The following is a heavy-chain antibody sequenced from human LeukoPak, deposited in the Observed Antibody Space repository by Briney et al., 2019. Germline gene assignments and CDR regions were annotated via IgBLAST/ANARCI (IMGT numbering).Heavy chain of an antibody. J-gene: IGHJ4*02. CDR2: ISSSSSMI. D-gene: IGHD4-17*01. Sequence: GGSLRLSCAASGFTASTNHLSWVRQAPGKGLEWVSYISSSSSMIYYADSVKGRFTISRDNAKNSLYLQMNSLRAEDTAVYYCARIMTTVTTVEYWGQGTLVTVSS. V-gene: IGHV3-48*01. CDR1: GFTASTNH. CDR3: ARIMTTVTTVEY.